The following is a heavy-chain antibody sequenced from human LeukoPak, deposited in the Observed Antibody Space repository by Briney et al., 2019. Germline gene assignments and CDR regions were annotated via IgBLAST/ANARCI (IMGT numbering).Heavy chain of an antibody. J-gene: IGHJ5*02. D-gene: IGHD6-19*01. Sequence: ASVKVSCKASGYTFIGYYMHWVRQAPGQGFEWMGRINPNSGGTNYAQKFQGRVTMTRDTSISTAYMELSRLRSDDTAVYYCARYSSGWYLNWFDPWGQGTLVTVSS. CDR2: INPNSGGT. CDR1: GYTFIGYY. CDR3: ARYSSGWYLNWFDP. V-gene: IGHV1-2*06.